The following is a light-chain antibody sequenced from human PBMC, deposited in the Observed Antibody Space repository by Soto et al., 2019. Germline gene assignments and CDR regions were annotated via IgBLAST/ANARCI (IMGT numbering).Light chain of an antibody. Sequence: LHLARSPFSLSASAAYLVTITGRAVQAITNNLAWYQQKPGNPPRFLIYEESTLHSGVPSRFSGSGSGTEFTLIISGLQPDDSATYSCQQYTNTNNPWMFGQGTKVDIK. V-gene: IGKV1-9*01. J-gene: IGKJ1*01. CDR2: EES. CDR1: QAITNN. CDR3: QQYTNTNNPWM.